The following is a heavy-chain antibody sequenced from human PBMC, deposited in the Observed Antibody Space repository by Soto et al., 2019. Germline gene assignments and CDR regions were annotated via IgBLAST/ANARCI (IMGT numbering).Heavy chain of an antibody. CDR1: GGSISRGDYY. CDR3: ARWWSGSRQGFDP. D-gene: IGHD3-3*01. J-gene: IGHJ5*02. Sequence: VQLQESGPGLVKPSQTLSLTCTVSGGSISRGDYYWSWIRQHPGKGLEWIGYIYYSGSTYYNPSLKSRVTISVDTSKNQFSLKLSSVTAADTAVYYCARWWSGSRQGFDPWGQGTLVTVSS. V-gene: IGHV4-31*03. CDR2: IYYSGST.